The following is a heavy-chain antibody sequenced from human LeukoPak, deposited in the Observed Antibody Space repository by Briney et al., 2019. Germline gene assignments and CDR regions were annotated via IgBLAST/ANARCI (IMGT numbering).Heavy chain of an antibody. J-gene: IGHJ6*02. Sequence: SVKVSCKASGGTFSRYAFNWVRQAPGQGLEWTGRIIPISGIATYAQKFQGRVTIIADKVTSTAYMELSSLRSEDTAVYYCARGYCTSTSCVWGMDVWGQGTTVIVSS. V-gene: IGHV1-69*04. CDR2: IIPISGIA. D-gene: IGHD2-2*01. CDR1: GGTFSRYA. CDR3: ARGYCTSTSCVWGMDV.